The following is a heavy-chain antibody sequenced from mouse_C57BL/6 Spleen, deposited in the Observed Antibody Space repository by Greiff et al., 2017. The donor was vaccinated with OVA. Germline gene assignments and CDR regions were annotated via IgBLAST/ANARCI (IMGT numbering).Heavy chain of an antibody. CDR3: ARRGVLWNYFDY. D-gene: IGHD1-1*02. CDR1: GYTFTSYW. CDR2: IDPSDSYT. J-gene: IGHJ2*01. Sequence: VKLQQPGAELVKPGASVKLSCKASGYTFTSYWMQWVKQRPGQGLEWIGEIDPSDSYTNYNQKFKGKATLTVDTSSSTAYMQLSSLTSEDSAVYYCARRGVLWNYFDYWGQGTTLTVSS. V-gene: IGHV1-50*01.